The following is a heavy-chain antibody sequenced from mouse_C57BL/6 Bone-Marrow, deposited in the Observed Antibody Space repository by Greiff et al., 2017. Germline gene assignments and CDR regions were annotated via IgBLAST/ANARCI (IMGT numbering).Heavy chain of an antibody. CDR3: ARHGDYDAGWYFDV. Sequence: EVQGVESGGGLVKPGGSLKLSCAASGFTFSSYTMSWVRQTPEKRLEWVATISGGGGNTYYPDSVKGRFTISRDNAKNTLYLQMSSLRSEDTALYYCARHGDYDAGWYFDVWGTGTTVTVSS. D-gene: IGHD2-4*01. V-gene: IGHV5-9*01. J-gene: IGHJ1*03. CDR2: ISGGGGNT. CDR1: GFTFSSYT.